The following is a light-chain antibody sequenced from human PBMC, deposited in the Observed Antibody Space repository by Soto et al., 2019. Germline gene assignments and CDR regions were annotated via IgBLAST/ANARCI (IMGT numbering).Light chain of an antibody. CDR1: QSVSSSY. CDR3: QQYTNWPWT. CDR2: GAT. J-gene: IGKJ1*01. V-gene: IGKV3-20*01. Sequence: EIVLTQSPGALSLSPGERATLSCRASQSVSSSYLAWYQQRRGQAPRLLIYGATSRATGIPARFSGSGSGTDFTLTISSLQSEDFALYYCQQYTNWPWTFGQGTKVDIK.